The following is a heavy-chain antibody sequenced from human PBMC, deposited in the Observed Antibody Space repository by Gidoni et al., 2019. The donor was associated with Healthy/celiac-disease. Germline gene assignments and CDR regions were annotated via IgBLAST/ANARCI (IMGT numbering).Heavy chain of an antibody. J-gene: IGHJ6*02. V-gene: IGHV3-23*01. Sequence: EVQLLESGGGLVQPGGSLRLPCSAAGFPLRSYAMNLVRQAPGKGLGWVSTISGSGLGTYYADSVKGRFTISRDNSKHTLYLQMNSLRAEDTAVYYCAKGIGSDRFYYYGVDVWGLGTTVTVSS. CDR3: AKGIGSDRFYYYGVDV. CDR2: ISGSGLGT. CDR1: GFPLRSYA. D-gene: IGHD1-26*01.